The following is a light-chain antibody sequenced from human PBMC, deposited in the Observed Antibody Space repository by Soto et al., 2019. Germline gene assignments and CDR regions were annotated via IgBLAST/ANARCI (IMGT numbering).Light chain of an antibody. CDR3: CSYAGSRWV. CDR2: DVS. CDR1: SSDVGGYNY. J-gene: IGLJ3*02. V-gene: IGLV2-11*01. Sequence: QSALTQPRSVSGSPGQSVTISCTGTSSDVGGYNYVSWYQQQPGKAPKLMIYDVSKRPSGVPDRFSGSKSGNTASLTISGLQAEDEADYYCCSYAGSRWVFGGGTKLTVL.